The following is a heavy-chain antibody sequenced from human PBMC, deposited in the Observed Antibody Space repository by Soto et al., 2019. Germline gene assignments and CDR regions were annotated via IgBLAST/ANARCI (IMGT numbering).Heavy chain of an antibody. Sequence: QLQLVQSGTEVKEPGSSVKVSCKASGGTFSTSSFVWVRQGPGQGLEWMGGIIPIFTRTNFAQKFQGRVTFSADESTRTPYMELRSLTSEDTAIYYCARDVVRSNAGDSWGQGTLVTVSS. CDR1: GGTFSTSS. CDR3: ARDVVRSNAGDS. J-gene: IGHJ4*02. V-gene: IGHV1-69*01. D-gene: IGHD2-15*01. CDR2: IIPIFTRT.